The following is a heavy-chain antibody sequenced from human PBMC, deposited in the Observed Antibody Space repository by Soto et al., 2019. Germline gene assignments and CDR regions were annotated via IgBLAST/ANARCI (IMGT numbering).Heavy chain of an antibody. J-gene: IGHJ5*02. V-gene: IGHV2-5*02. CDR3: XXXXXXXXXXXXXP. CDR2: IYWDDDK. CDR1: GFSLTTRGVG. Sequence: QITLKESGPTLVKPTQTLTXTXXXSGFSLTTRGVGVXWIRQPPGKALECLALIYWDDDKRYSPSLQSRLSITKDTSKNQVVLTMTNVDPVDTAXXXXXXXXXXXXXXXXXPWGQGTLVSVSS.